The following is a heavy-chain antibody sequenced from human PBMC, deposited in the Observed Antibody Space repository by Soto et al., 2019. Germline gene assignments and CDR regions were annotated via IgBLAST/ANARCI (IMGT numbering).Heavy chain of an antibody. CDR1: GFTFSSYS. Sequence: EVQLVESGGGLVKPGGSLRLSCAASGFTFSSYSRNWVRQAPGKGLEWVSSISSSSSYIYYADSVKGRFTISRENAKXXXXXXXXXXXXXXXXXXXXXXXXKQFDPFYWGQGTLVTVSS. J-gene: IGHJ4*02. CDR2: ISSSSSYI. V-gene: IGHV3-21*01. CDR3: XXXXKQFDPFY. D-gene: IGHD6-6*01.